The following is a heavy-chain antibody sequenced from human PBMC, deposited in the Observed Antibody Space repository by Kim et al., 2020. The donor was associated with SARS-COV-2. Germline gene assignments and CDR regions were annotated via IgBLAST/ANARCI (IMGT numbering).Heavy chain of an antibody. J-gene: IGHJ4*02. CDR3: ATSASSGYDTGSFDY. Sequence: ASVKVSCKVSGYTLTELSMHWVRQAPGKGLEWMGGFDPEDGETIYAQKFQGRVTMTEDTSTDTAYMELSSLRSEDTAVYYCATSASSGYDTGSFDYWGQGTLVTVSS. V-gene: IGHV1-24*01. D-gene: IGHD5-12*01. CDR2: FDPEDGET. CDR1: GYTLTELS.